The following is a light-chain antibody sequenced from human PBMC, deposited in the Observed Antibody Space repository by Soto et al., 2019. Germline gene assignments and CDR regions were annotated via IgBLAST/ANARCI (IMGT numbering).Light chain of an antibody. CDR1: QDIATW. CDR3: QQANSFPQM. CDR2: AAS. Sequence: DIQVTQSPSSVSASVGDRVTITCRASQDIATWLAWYQQKPGKAPKLLIYAASSLQSGVPSRFSGSGSGTDFTLAISSLQPEDFATSYCQQANSFPQMFGQGTKVDIK. V-gene: IGKV1-12*01. J-gene: IGKJ1*01.